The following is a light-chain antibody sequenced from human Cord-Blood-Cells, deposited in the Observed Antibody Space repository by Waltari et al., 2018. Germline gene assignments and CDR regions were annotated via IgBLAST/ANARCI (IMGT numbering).Light chain of an antibody. CDR3: QQYYSTPQT. J-gene: IGKJ1*01. CDR2: WAS. Sequence: IVMTQSPDSLAVSLGERATINCKSRQSVLYSSNNKNYLAWYPQKPGQPPKLLIYWASTRESGVPDRFSGSGSGTDFTLTISSLQAEDVAVYYCQQYYSTPQTFGQGTKVEIK. CDR1: QSVLYSSNNKNY. V-gene: IGKV4-1*01.